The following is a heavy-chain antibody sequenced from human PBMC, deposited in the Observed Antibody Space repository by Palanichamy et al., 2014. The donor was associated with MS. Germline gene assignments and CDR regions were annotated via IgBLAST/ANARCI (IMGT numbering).Heavy chain of an antibody. CDR1: AFTFSSYW. D-gene: IGHD3-16*01. V-gene: IGHV3-7*01. CDR2: IKEDGSDK. Sequence: EVHLVESGGGLVQPGGSLRPSCAASAFTFSSYWMSWVRQAPGKGLEWVANIKEDGSDKYYVDSVKGRFTISRDNAKNSLYPQMNSLRVEDTAVYYCASGGVKAGDYWGQGTLVTVSS. J-gene: IGHJ4*02. CDR3: ASGGVKAGDY.